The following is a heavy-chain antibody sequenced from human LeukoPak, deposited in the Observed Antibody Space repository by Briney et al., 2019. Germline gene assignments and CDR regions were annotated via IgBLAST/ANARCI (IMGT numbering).Heavy chain of an antibody. CDR3: AKARGACSSTSCYIGAHYGMDV. V-gene: IGHV3-43*01. CDR2: ISWDGGST. D-gene: IGHD2-2*02. Sequence: PGGPLRLSCAASGFTFDDYTMHWVRQAPGKGLEWVSLISWDGGSTYYADSVKGRFTISRDNSKNSLYLQMNSLRTEDTALYYCAKARGACSSTSCYIGAHYGMDVWGQGTTVTVSS. J-gene: IGHJ6*02. CDR1: GFTFDDYT.